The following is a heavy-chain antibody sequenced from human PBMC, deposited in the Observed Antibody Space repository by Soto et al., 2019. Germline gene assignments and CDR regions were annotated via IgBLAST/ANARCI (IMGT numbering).Heavy chain of an antibody. CDR1: GFTFSSYG. Sequence: QVQPVESGGGVVQPGRSLRLSCAASGFTFSSYGMHWVRQAPGKGLEWVAVISYDGSNKYYADSVKGRFTISRDNSKNTLYLQMNSLRAEDTAVYYCAKDVVVGATTGLGDYYYYGMDVWGQGTTVTVSS. CDR3: AKDVVVGATTGLGDYYYYGMDV. CDR2: ISYDGSNK. J-gene: IGHJ6*02. D-gene: IGHD1-26*01. V-gene: IGHV3-30*18.